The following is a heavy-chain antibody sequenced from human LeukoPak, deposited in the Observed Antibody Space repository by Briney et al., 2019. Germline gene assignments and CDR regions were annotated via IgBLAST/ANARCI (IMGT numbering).Heavy chain of an antibody. Sequence: ASVKVSCKASGGTFTTHVISWVRQAPGQGLEWMGRIIPIIDSPKYAQKFQGRVTMTTDTSTSTAYMELRSLRSDDTAVYYCARTYYDFWSGNWFDPWGQGTLVTVSS. V-gene: IGHV1-18*01. CDR2: IIPIIDSP. CDR1: GGTFTTHV. J-gene: IGHJ5*02. CDR3: ARTYYDFWSGNWFDP. D-gene: IGHD3-3*01.